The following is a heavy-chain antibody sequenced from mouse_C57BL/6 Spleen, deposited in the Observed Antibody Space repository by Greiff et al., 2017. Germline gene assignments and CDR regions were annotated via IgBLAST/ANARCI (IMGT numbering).Heavy chain of an antibody. CDR1: GFTFSSYT. D-gene: IGHD2-2*01. V-gene: IGHV5-9*01. J-gene: IGHJ3*01. CDR3: ARPYGDDAWFAY. CDR2: ISGGGGNT. Sequence: EVQLVESGGGLVKPGGSLKLSCAASGFTFSSYTMSWVRQTPEKRLEWVATISGGGGNTYYPDSVKGRFTISRDNAKNTLYLQMSSLRSEDTALYYCARPYGDDAWFAYWGQGTLVTVSA.